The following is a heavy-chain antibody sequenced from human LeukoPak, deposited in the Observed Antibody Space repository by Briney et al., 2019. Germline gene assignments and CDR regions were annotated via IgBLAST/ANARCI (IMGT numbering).Heavy chain of an antibody. CDR2: IYYSGTT. D-gene: IGHD5-18*01. V-gene: IGHV4-59*08. CDR3: ARGRLWTWDY. J-gene: IGHJ4*02. Sequence: SETLSLTCTVSGGSITNFYGGWIRQSPGKGLELIGYIYYSGTTNYSPSLKSRVSISVDTSKKQFSLKLSSVTAADTAVYYCARGRLWTWDYWGQGTLVTVSS. CDR1: GGSITNFY.